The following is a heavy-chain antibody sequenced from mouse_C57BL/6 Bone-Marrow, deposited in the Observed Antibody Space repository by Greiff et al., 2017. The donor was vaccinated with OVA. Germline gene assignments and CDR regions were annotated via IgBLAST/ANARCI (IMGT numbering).Heavy chain of an antibody. D-gene: IGHD2-3*01. J-gene: IGHJ3*01. CDR2: INPYNGGT. V-gene: IGHV1-19*01. CDR3: ARVYDGYYWFAY. Sequence: EVQLQQSGPVLVKPGASVKMSCKASGYTFTDYYMNWVKQSHGKSLEWIGVINPYNGGTSYNQKFKGKATLTVDKSSSTAYMELNSLTSEDSEVYCCARVYDGYYWFAYWGQGTLVTVSA. CDR1: GYTFTDYY.